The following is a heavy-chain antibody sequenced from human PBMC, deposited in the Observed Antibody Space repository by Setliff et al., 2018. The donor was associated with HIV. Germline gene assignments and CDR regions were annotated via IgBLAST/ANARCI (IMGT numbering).Heavy chain of an antibody. D-gene: IGHD6-19*01. Sequence: ASVKVSCKASGYTFTSYDINWVRQAPGLGFEWMGWINPNSGATNYAQSFHARVTMTSDTSISTVYLELSSLRSDDTAVYYCARDPYSSGESDAFDIWGQGTMVTVSS. CDR1: GYTFTSYD. J-gene: IGHJ3*02. CDR2: INPNSGAT. V-gene: IGHV1-2*02. CDR3: ARDPYSSGESDAFDI.